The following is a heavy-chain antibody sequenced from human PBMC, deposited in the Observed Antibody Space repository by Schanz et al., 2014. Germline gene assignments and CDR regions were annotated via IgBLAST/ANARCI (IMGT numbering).Heavy chain of an antibody. CDR2: ISFDGSNE. CDR3: AILWGSAWHSPNHDSFDT. V-gene: IGHV3-30*04. J-gene: IGHJ3*02. D-gene: IGHD6-19*01. Sequence: QVQLVESGGGVVQPGRSLRLSCAASGFSFSTYALHWVRQAPGKGLEWVAVISFDGSNEFHADSVKGRFTISRDNSKITLYLQMNSLRPEDTALYYCAILWGSAWHSPNHDSFDTGGQGTMVTVSS. CDR1: GFSFSTYA.